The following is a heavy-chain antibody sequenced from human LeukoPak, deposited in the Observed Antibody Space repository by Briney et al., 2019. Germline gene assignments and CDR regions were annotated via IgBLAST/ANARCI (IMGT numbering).Heavy chain of an antibody. J-gene: IGHJ3*02. CDR3: ARSARGYYDFWSGYSGAFDI. V-gene: IGHV1-69*05. CDR1: GGTFSSYA. CDR2: IIPIFGTA. Sequence: GASVKVSCKASGGTFSSYAISWVRQAPGQGLEWMGGIIPIFGTANYAQKFQGRVTITTAESTSTAYMELSSLRSEDTAVYYCARSARGYYDFWSGYSGAFDIWGQGTMVTVSS. D-gene: IGHD3-3*01.